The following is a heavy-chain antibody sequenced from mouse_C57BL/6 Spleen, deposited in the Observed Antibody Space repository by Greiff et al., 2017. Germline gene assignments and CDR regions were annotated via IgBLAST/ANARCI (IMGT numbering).Heavy chain of an antibody. CDR1: GFTFSSYG. D-gene: IGHD2-1*01. V-gene: IGHV5-6*01. CDR2: ISSGGSYT. Sequence: EVQVVESGGDLVKPGGSLKLSCAASGFTFSSYGMSWVRQTPDKRLEWVATISSGGSYTYYPDSVKGRFTISRDNAKNTLYLQMSSLKSEDTAMYYCARRRRSTLDYWGQGTTLTVSS. CDR3: ARRRRSTLDY. J-gene: IGHJ2*01.